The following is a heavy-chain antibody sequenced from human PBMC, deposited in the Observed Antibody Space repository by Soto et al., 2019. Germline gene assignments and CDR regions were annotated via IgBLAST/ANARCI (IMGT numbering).Heavy chain of an antibody. CDR3: ARVRIAAAGTTPNSFGRDV. Sequence: QVQLVQSGAEVKKPGASVKVSCKASGYTFTGYYMHWVRQAPGQGLEWMGWINPNSGGTNYAQKFQGWVTMTRDTSIRTAYMELSRLRSDDTAVYYCARVRIAAAGTTPNSFGRDVWGQGTTVTVSS. V-gene: IGHV1-2*04. CDR1: GYTFTGYY. CDR2: INPNSGGT. D-gene: IGHD6-13*01. J-gene: IGHJ6*02.